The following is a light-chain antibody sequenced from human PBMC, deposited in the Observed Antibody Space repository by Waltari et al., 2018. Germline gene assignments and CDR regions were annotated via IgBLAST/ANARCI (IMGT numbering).Light chain of an antibody. CDR1: SPNLGGNT. Sequence: QSVLTQPPSVSGAPGPRVTTSCPGSSPNLGGNTVNWYQQPPGRAPKLLIYNGNRRPSGVPDRFSESKSGTSDSLAITGLQSEDEADYYCATWDDSLSGPVFGGGTKLTVL. CDR3: ATWDDSLSGPV. J-gene: IGLJ3*02. CDR2: NGN. V-gene: IGLV1-44*01.